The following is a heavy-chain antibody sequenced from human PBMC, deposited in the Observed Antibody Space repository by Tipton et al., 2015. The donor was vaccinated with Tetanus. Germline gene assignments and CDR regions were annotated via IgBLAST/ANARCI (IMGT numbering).Heavy chain of an antibody. CDR2: IYTGGSA. J-gene: IGHJ6*04. Sequence: QLVQSGAEMKKPGSSVKVSCKASGGTFTNYALSWVRQAPGKGLEWVSVIYTGGSADYTDSVKGRFTISRDNSNNTLSLQLNSLRADDTAIYHCAKEALGVLNLWGKGTTVIVSS. D-gene: IGHD1-14*01. V-gene: IGHV3-53*01. CDR1: GGTFTNYA. CDR3: AKEALGVLNL.